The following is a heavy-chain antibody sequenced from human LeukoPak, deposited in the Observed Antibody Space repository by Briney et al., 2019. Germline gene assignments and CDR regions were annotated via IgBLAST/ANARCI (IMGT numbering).Heavy chain of an antibody. CDR3: AKEYNWNDVGWFDP. V-gene: IGHV3-30-3*01. CDR1: GFTFSSYA. J-gene: IGHJ5*02. D-gene: IGHD1-20*01. Sequence: GGSLRLSCAASGFTFSSYAMHWVRQAPGKGLEWVAVISYDGSNKYYADSVKGRFTISRDNSKNTLYLQMNSLRAEDTAVYYCAKEYNWNDVGWFDPWGQGTLVTVSS. CDR2: ISYDGSNK.